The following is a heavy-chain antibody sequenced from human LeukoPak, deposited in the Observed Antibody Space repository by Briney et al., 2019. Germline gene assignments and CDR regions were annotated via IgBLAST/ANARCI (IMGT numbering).Heavy chain of an antibody. Sequence: GGSLRLSCAASGFTVSSNYMSWVRQAPGKGLEWVSVIYSGGSTYYADSVKGRFTISRDNSKNTLYLQMNSLRAEDSAVCYCARDIADMPGRDSYGYDYWGQGTLVTVSS. V-gene: IGHV3-66*01. CDR3: ARDIADMPGRDSYGYDY. D-gene: IGHD5-18*01. J-gene: IGHJ4*02. CDR1: GFTVSSNY. CDR2: IYSGGST.